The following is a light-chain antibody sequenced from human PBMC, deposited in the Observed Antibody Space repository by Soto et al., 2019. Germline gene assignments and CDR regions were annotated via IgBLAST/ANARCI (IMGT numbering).Light chain of an antibody. CDR1: SSNIGAGYD. CDR2: GNS. J-gene: IGLJ2*01. V-gene: IGLV1-40*01. CDR3: QSYDSSLRAVV. Sequence: QSVLTQPPSVSGAPGQRVTISCTGSSSNIGAGYDVHWYQQLPGTAPKLLIYGNSNRPSGVPDRFSGSKSGTSASLAITGLQAEDVADYYCQSYDSSLRAVVFGGGTQLTVL.